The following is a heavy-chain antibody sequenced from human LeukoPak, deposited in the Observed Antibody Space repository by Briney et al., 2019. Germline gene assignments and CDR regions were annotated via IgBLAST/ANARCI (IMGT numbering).Heavy chain of an antibody. CDR1: GFTFGSYG. D-gene: IGHD6-13*01. CDR2: ISASDAIT. Sequence: GGTLRLSCAASGFTFGSYGMSWVRQAPRKGLEWVSGISASDAITYYADSVKGRFTISRDISTDTLYLQMNSLGVDDTAIYYCARGGIYGVKSDYWGQGSLVTVSS. V-gene: IGHV3-23*01. J-gene: IGHJ4*02. CDR3: ARGGIYGVKSDY.